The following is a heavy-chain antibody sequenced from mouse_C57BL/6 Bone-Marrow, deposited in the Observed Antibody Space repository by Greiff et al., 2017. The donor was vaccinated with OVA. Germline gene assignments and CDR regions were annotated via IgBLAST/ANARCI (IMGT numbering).Heavy chain of an antibody. CDR1: GYTFTSYD. CDR2: IYPRGGST. D-gene: IGHD2-14*01. CDR3: ARRMGISYDLDY. V-gene: IGHV1-85*01. Sequence: VQLKESGPELVKPGASVKLSCKASGYTFTSYDINWVKQRPGQGLEWIGWIYPRGGSTKYNEKFKGKATLTVDTSSSTAYMELHSLTSEDAAVYFCARRMGISYDLDYWGQGTTLTVSS. J-gene: IGHJ2*01.